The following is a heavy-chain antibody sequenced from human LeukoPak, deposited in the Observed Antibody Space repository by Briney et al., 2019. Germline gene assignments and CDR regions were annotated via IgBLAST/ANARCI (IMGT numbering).Heavy chain of an antibody. J-gene: IGHJ4*02. Sequence: ASVKVSCKASGGTFSSYAISWVRQAPGQRLEWMGWINAGNGNTKYSQKFQGRVTITRDTSASTAYMELSSLRSEDTAVYYCAREGAAAGDFDYWGQGTLVTVSS. CDR2: INAGNGNT. V-gene: IGHV1-3*01. CDR3: AREGAAAGDFDY. CDR1: GGTFSSYA. D-gene: IGHD6-13*01.